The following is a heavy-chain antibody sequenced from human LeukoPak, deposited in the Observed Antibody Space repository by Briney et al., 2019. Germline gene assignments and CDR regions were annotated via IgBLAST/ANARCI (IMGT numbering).Heavy chain of an antibody. Sequence: PETLSLTCGVSGGSLSFYYWSWIRQSPGKGLEWIAEISQNGDSNYNMSLKSRVTISLDKSKNQVSLKLNSVTAADTAVYYCARFGGAYSSGWYLGWFDPWGQGTLVTVSS. CDR3: ARFGGAYSSGWYLGWFDP. CDR2: ISQNGDS. V-gene: IGHV4-34*01. J-gene: IGHJ5*02. CDR1: GGSLSFYY. D-gene: IGHD6-19*01.